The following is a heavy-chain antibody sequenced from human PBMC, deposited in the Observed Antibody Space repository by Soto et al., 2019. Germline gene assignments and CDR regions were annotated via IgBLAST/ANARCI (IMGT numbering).Heavy chain of an antibody. CDR1: GGSISSSSYY. Sequence: SETLSLTCTVSGGSISSSSYYWGWIRQPPGKGLEWIGSIYYSGSTYYNPSLKSRFTISVDTSKNQFSLKLSSVTAADTAVYYGARRFGVTWAFDIWGQGTMVTVSS. J-gene: IGHJ3*02. D-gene: IGHD3-3*01. CDR3: ARRFGVTWAFDI. CDR2: IYYSGST. V-gene: IGHV4-39*01.